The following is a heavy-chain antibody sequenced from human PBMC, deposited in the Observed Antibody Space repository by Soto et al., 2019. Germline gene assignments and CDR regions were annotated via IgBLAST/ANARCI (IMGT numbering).Heavy chain of an antibody. J-gene: IGHJ4*02. CDR1: GGSFSGYY. CDR2: INHSGST. Sequence: PSETLSLTCAVYGGSFSGYYCSWIRQPPGKGLEWIGEINHSGSTNYNPSLKSRVTISVDTSKNQFSLKLSSVTAADTAVYYCARGQSSLLLDCWGQGVLDTVSS. V-gene: IGHV4-34*01. D-gene: IGHD2-8*02. CDR3: ARGQSSLLLDC.